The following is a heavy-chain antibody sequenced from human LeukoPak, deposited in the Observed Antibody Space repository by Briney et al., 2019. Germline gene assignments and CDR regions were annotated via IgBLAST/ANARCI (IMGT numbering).Heavy chain of an antibody. CDR2: IYPGDSDT. D-gene: IGHD4-23*01. J-gene: IGHJ6*02. V-gene: IGHV5-51*01. CDR1: GYSFTSYW. CDR3: ARPAYGGKEYYYYYYGMDV. Sequence: RGESLKISCKGSGYSFTSYWIGWVRQMPGKGLEWMGIIYPGDSDTRYSPSFQGQVTISADKSISTAYLQWSSLKASDTAMYYCARPAYGGKEYYYYYYGMDVWGQGTTVTVSS.